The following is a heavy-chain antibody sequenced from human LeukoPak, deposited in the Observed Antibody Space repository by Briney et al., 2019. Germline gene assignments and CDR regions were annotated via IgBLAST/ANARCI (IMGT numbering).Heavy chain of an antibody. CDR2: ISGRGTYT. V-gene: IGHV3-11*05. J-gene: IGHJ4*02. Sequence: NSGGSLRLSCAASGFTFSDFNMNWIRQAPGKGLEWVSYISGRGTYTRYADSVKGRFTISRDNAKNSLFLQMSSLRDDDTAVYYCLRDVIRGGQGTLVTVS. CDR1: GFTFSDFN. CDR3: LRDVIR.